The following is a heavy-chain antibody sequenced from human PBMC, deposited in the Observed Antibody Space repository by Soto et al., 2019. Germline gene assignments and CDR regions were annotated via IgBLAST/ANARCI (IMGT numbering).Heavy chain of an antibody. V-gene: IGHV1-69*01. D-gene: IGHD1-26*01. J-gene: IGHJ3*02. CDR2: IIPILGSP. CDR3: ASRERVDAFDI. CDR1: GGSFRRYA. Sequence: QVLLAQSGAEVKKPGSSVKVSCKVSGGSFRRYAISWVRQAPGQGLEWMGGIIPILGSPNYAQKFQDRVTIIADESTSTTYMELSSLRSEDAAVYYCASRERVDAFDIWGQGTMVTVSS.